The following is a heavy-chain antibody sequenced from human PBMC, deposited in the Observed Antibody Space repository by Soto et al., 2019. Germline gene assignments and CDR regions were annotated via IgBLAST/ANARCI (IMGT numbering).Heavy chain of an antibody. Sequence: QVQLQESGPGLVKPSETLSLTCSVSGASISSFHWTWIRQPPGKGLEWIGYLYTSGNTNYNPSLKSRVTISADTSKNQFSLKLSSVTAADTAVYYCARGDPIFDSWGPGTLVTVSS. V-gene: IGHV4-59*01. J-gene: IGHJ4*02. CDR3: ARGDPIFDS. CDR1: GASISSFH. CDR2: LYTSGNT.